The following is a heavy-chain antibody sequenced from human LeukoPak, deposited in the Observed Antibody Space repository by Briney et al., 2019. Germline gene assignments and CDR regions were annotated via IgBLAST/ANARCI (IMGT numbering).Heavy chain of an antibody. V-gene: IGHV3-33*06. J-gene: IGHJ4*02. D-gene: IGHD6-13*01. Sequence: GRSLRLSCAASGFTFSSFGMHWVRQAPGKGLEWVAVIWYDGSNKYYADSVKGRFTISRDNSKNTLSLQMNSLRAEDTAVYYCAKDAAGSSSWANYWGEGALVTVSS. CDR3: AKDAAGSSSWANY. CDR1: GFTFSSFG. CDR2: IWYDGSNK.